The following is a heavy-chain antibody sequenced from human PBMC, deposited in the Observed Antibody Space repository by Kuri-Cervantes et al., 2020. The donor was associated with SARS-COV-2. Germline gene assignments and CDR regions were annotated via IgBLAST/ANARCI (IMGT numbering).Heavy chain of an antibody. Sequence: GGSLRLSCAASGFTFSSYGMHWVRQAPGKGLEWVAVISYDGSNKYYADSVKGRFTISRDNSKNTLYLQMNSLRAEDTAVYYCAKDHGSGSGWYSPFDYRGQGTLVTVSS. J-gene: IGHJ4*02. CDR1: GFTFSSYG. V-gene: IGHV3-30*18. D-gene: IGHD6-19*01. CDR3: AKDHGSGSGWYSPFDY. CDR2: ISYDGSNK.